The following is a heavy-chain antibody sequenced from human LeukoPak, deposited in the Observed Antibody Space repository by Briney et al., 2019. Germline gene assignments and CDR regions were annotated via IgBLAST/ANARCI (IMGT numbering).Heavy chain of an antibody. CDR1: RFTFSSYG. D-gene: IGHD6-6*01. J-gene: IGHJ4*02. Sequence: GGSLRLSCAASRFTFSSYGMSWVRQAPGKGLEWVSGISGSGGSTYYADSAKGRFTISRDNCKNTLYLQMNSLRAEDTAVYYCAKGTLIAARLLFDYWGQGTLVTVSS. CDR3: AKGTLIAARLLFDY. V-gene: IGHV3-23*01. CDR2: ISGSGGST.